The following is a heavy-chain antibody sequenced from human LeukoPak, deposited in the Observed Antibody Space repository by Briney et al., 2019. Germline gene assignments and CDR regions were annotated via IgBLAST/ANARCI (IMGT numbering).Heavy chain of an antibody. V-gene: IGHV1-2*02. J-gene: IGHJ4*02. Sequence: ASVKVSCKASGYTFTGYYMHWVRQAPGQGLEWMGWINPNSGGTNYAQKFQGRVTMTRDTSISTAYMELSRLRSDDTAVYYCARDSSYDILTGYYTKGLFDYWGQGTLVTVSS. D-gene: IGHD3-9*01. CDR1: GYTFTGYY. CDR2: INPNSGGT. CDR3: ARDSSYDILTGYYTKGLFDY.